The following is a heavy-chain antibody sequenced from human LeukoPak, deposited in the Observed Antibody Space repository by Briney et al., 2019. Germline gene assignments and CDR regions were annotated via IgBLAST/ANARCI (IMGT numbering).Heavy chain of an antibody. Sequence: PSETLSLTCTVSGGSISSGGYYWSWIRQPPGKGLEWIGYIYHSGSTYYNPSLKSRVTISVDTSKNQFSLKLSSVTAADTAVYYCARVACSGDCCFDYWGQGTLGTVSS. D-gene: IGHD2-21*02. CDR1: GGSISSGGYY. V-gene: IGHV4-61*08. J-gene: IGHJ4*02. CDR3: ARVACSGDCCFDY. CDR2: IYHSGST.